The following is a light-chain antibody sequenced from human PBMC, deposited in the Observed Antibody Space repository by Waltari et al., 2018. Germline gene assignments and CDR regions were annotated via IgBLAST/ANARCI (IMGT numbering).Light chain of an antibody. CDR3: CSYAGSYTWV. V-gene: IGLV2-11*01. Sequence: QSALTQPRSVSGSPRQSVTISCTGTSSDAGGSHYTSWYQQHPDKAPKLMIYDVSKRPSGVPDRFSGSKSGNTASLTISGLQAEDEADYYCCSYAGSYTWVFGGGTKLTVL. CDR2: DVS. CDR1: SSDAGGSHY. J-gene: IGLJ3*02.